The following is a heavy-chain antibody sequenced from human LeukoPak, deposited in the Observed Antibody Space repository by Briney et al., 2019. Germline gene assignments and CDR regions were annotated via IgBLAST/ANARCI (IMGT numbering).Heavy chain of an antibody. J-gene: IGHJ4*02. CDR3: ARDLTGDQYFDY. D-gene: IGHD7-27*01. Sequence: PGGSLRLSCAASGFTFSSYGMHWVRQAPGKGLEWVAVISYDGSNKYYADSVKGRFTISRDNSKNTLYLQMNSLRAADTAVYYCARDLTGDQYFDYWGQGTLVTVSS. V-gene: IGHV3-30*03. CDR1: GFTFSSYG. CDR2: ISYDGSNK.